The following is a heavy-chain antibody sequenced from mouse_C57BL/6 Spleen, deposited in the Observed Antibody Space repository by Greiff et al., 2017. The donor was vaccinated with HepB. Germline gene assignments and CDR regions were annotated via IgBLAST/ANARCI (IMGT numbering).Heavy chain of an antibody. V-gene: IGHV1-18*01. Sequence: VQLQQSGPELVKPGASVKIPCKASGYTFTDYNMDWVKQSHGKSLEWIGDINPNNGGTNYNQKFKGKATLTVDKSSSTAYMELRSLTSEDTAVYYCARRESYGNFDYWGQGTTLTVSS. J-gene: IGHJ2*01. CDR3: ARRESYGNFDY. D-gene: IGHD2-1*01. CDR1: GYTFTDYN. CDR2: INPNNGGT.